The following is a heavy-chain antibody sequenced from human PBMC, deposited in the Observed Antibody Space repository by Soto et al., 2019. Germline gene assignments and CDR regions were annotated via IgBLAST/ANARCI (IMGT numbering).Heavy chain of an antibody. J-gene: IGHJ4*02. CDR3: ARDKITGLFDY. CDR1: AGSFSGYY. V-gene: IGHV4-34*01. CDR2: INHSGST. Sequence: PSETLSLTCAVYAGSFSGYYWTWIRQPPGTGLEWIGEINHSGSTNYNPSLKSRVTISVDTSKNQFSLKLTSVTAADTAVYYCARDKITGLFDYWGQGTLVTVSS. D-gene: IGHD2-8*02.